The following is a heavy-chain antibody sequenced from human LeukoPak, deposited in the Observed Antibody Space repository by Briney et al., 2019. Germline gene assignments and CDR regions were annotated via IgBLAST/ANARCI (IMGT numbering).Heavy chain of an antibody. J-gene: IGHJ5*02. CDR2: IIPIFGTA. CDR1: GGTFSSYA. D-gene: IGHD3-3*01. V-gene: IGHV1-69*13. Sequence: GASVKVSCKASGGTFSSYAISWVRQAPGQGLEWMGGIIPIFGTASYAQKFQGRVTITADESTSTAYMELSSLRSEDTAVYYCARAVRFLEWFPWFDPWGQGTLVTVSS. CDR3: ARAVRFLEWFPWFDP.